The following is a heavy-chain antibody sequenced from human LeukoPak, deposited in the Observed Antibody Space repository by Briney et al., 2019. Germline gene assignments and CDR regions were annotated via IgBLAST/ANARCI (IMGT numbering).Heavy chain of an antibody. CDR3: AQYYYDSSGYYPGYFQH. Sequence: SVNVSCKASGYTYISYVISWVRQAPGQGLEWMGGIIPNFGTANYAQKFQGRVTITTDESTSTAYMELSSLRSEDTAVYYCAQYYYDSSGYYPGYFQHWGQGTLVTVSS. CDR2: IIPNFGTA. CDR1: GYTYISYV. V-gene: IGHV1-69*05. J-gene: IGHJ1*01. D-gene: IGHD3-22*01.